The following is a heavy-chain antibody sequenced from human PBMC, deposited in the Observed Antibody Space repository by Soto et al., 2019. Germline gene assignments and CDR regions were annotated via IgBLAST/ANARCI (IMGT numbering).Heavy chain of an antibody. CDR1: GGTFSSYA. D-gene: IGHD5-12*01. CDR2: IIPIFGTA. Sequence: QGQLVQSGAEVNKPGSSVKVSCKASGGTFSSYAISWVRQAPGQGLEWMGGIIPIFGTANYAQKFQGRVTINADESTSTADMELRSLGSEDTAVYYCARDPGGRDGYNYHYYYGMDVWGQGTTVTVSS. CDR3: ARDPGGRDGYNYHYYYGMDV. V-gene: IGHV1-69*01. J-gene: IGHJ6*02.